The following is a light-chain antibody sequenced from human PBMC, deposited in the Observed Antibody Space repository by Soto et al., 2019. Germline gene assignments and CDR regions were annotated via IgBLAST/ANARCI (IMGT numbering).Light chain of an antibody. CDR3: LLFYDGGQV. J-gene: IGLJ3*02. CDR2: NTN. Sequence: QAVVTQEPSFSVSPGGTVTLTCGLSSDSVSASHFPSWYQQTPGQAPRTLIYNTNTRSSGVPDRFSGSILGGKAALTLSGVQPEDEAEYYCLLFYDGGQVFGGGTKVTVL. CDR1: SDSVSASHF. V-gene: IGLV8-61*01.